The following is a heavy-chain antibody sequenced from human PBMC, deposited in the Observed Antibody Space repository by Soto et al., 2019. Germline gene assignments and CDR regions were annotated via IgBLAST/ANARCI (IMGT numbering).Heavy chain of an antibody. CDR3: AKDWVGGSNRYQLDY. J-gene: IGHJ4*02. V-gene: IGHV3-30*18. D-gene: IGHD4-4*01. Sequence: SLRLSCAASRFTFSDYGMHWVRQAPGKGLEWVAGISHGATRKSYSDSVKGRFIISRDNSKKMLYLQLNSLRREDMAVYYCAKDWVGGSNRYQLDYWGRGTLVTVSS. CDR2: ISHGATRK. CDR1: RFTFSDYG.